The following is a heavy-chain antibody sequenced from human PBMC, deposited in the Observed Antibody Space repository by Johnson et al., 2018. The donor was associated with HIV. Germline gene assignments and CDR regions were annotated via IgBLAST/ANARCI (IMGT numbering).Heavy chain of an antibody. J-gene: IGHJ3*02. CDR2: IGTAGDT. D-gene: IGHD6-19*01. CDR1: GFTFSSYD. Sequence: VQLVESGGGLVQPGGSLRLSCAASGFTFSSYDMHWVRQATGKGLEWVSAIGTAGDTYYPGSVKGRFTISRDNAKNSLYLQMNSLRAEDTAVYYCARYSSGWQGLDAFDIWGQGTMVTVSS. CDR3: ARYSSGWQGLDAFDI. V-gene: IGHV3-13*01.